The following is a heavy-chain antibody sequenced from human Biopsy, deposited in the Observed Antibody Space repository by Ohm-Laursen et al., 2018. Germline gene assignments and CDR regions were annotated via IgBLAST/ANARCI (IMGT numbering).Heavy chain of an antibody. CDR1: GYIFNNYD. CDR2: MSPNSSNT. J-gene: IGHJ4*02. CDR3: ARDRPSVSTYGVD. V-gene: IGHV1-8*01. Sequence: SVKVSCNASGYIFNNYDINWVRQAAGQGPEWMGWMSPNSSNTGYAPKFQGRITLTRNTSISTAYLELSSLTSEDSAVYYCARDRPSVSTYGVDWGQGTLVTVSS. D-gene: IGHD3-3*01.